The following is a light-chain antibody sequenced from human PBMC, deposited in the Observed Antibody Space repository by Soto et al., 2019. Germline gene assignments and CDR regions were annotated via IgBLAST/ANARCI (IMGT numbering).Light chain of an antibody. Sequence: EIVLTQSPGTLSLSPGERATLSCRASQSVSSSYLAWYQQKPGQAPRPLIYGASNRATGIPNRFSGSGFGTDFTFTISRLEPEDFAVYYCQQYGSSPLTFGGGTKVDIK. CDR3: QQYGSSPLT. CDR2: GAS. V-gene: IGKV3-20*01. J-gene: IGKJ4*01. CDR1: QSVSSSY.